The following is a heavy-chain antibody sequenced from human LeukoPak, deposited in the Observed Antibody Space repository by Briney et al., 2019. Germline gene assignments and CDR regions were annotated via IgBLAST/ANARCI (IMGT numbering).Heavy chain of an antibody. CDR1: GFTFSSYA. J-gene: IGHJ6*02. CDR2: ITPSGGDT. Sequence: PGGSLRLSCVASGFTFSSYAMSWVRQAPGKGLEWVSGITPSGGDTFYADSVKGRFTISRDNSKNTLDLQMNSLRVEDTAVYYCARDRYDTGYGMDVWGQGTTVTVSS. V-gene: IGHV3-23*01. D-gene: IGHD3-22*01. CDR3: ARDRYDTGYGMDV.